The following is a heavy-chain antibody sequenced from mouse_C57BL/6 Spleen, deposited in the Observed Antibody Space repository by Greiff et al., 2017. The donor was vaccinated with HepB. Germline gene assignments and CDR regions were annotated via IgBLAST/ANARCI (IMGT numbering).Heavy chain of an antibody. Sequence: QVHVKQSGAELVKPGASVKMSCKASGYTFTSYWITWVKQRPGQGLEWIGDIYPGSGSTNYNEKFKSKATLTVDTSSSTAYMQLSSLTSEDSAVYYCARGLTVVPFWGQGTTLTVSS. V-gene: IGHV1-55*01. D-gene: IGHD1-1*01. CDR3: ARGLTVVPF. J-gene: IGHJ2*01. CDR1: GYTFTSYW. CDR2: IYPGSGST.